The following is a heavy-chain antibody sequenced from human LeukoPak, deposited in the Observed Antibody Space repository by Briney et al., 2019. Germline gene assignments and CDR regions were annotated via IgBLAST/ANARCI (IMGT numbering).Heavy chain of an antibody. V-gene: IGHV1-18*01. J-gene: IGHJ5*02. CDR2: ISAYNGNT. CDR1: GYTFTSYG. D-gene: IGHD3-3*01. CDR3: ARDSDFWSGYPTNNNWFDP. Sequence: GASVKVSCKASGYTFTSYGISWVRQAPGQGLEWMGWISAYNGNTNYAQKLQGRVTMTTDTSTSTAYMELRSLRSDDTAVYYGARDSDFWSGYPTNNNWFDPWGQGTLVTVSS.